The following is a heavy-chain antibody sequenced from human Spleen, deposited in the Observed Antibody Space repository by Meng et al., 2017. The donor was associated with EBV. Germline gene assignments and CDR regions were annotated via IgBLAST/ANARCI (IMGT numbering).Heavy chain of an antibody. D-gene: IGHD3-16*01. CDR1: GGSISGNNFY. CDR3: ATGGGFDY. J-gene: IGHJ4*02. CDR2: IYYSGTT. Sequence: QPQLQESGPGLVKPSDTLSLTCTVSGGSISGNNFYWGWIRQPPGKGLEWIGSIYYSGTTYYNPSLKSRVTISVDTSKNQFSLKLSSVTAADTAVYYCATGGGFDYWGQGTLVTVSS. V-gene: IGHV4-39*01.